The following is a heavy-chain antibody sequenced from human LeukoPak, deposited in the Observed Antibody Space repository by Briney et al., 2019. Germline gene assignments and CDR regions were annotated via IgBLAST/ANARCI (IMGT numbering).Heavy chain of an antibody. CDR1: GFIFSKFG. J-gene: IGHJ4*02. V-gene: IGHV3-23*01. CDR2: ISGSGAST. CDR3: AKGIGGPFSSSYDS. Sequence: GGSLRLSCAASGFIFSKFGVHWVRQAPGKGLEWVAVISGSGASTYYADSVKGRFTISRDNSENTLYLQMNSLRVEETAVYYCAKGIGGPFSSSYDSWGQGTLVTVSS. D-gene: IGHD6-13*01.